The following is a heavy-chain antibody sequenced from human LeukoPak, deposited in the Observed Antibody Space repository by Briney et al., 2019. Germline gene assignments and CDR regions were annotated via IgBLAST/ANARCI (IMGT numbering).Heavy chain of an antibody. CDR3: ASFEGGLRLS. V-gene: IGHV3-66*02. D-gene: IGHD3-16*01. CDR2: IYSGGST. CDR1: GLTVSSSY. Sequence: PGGSLRLSCAASGLTVSSSYMSWVRQAPGKGLEWVSVIYSGGSTYYADSVKGRFTTSRDNSKNTLFLQVNSLRAEDTAVYYCASFEGGLRLSWGQGTLVTVSS. J-gene: IGHJ5*02.